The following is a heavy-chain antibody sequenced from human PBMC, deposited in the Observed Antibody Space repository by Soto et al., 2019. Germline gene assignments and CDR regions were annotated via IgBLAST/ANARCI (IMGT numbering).Heavy chain of an antibody. Sequence: GASVTVSCKACGGTFSSYAISWVRQAPGQGREWMGGIIPIFGKANSAQKFQGRVTITADESTSTAYMELSSLRSEDTAVYYCARGFGQYDILTGPHRRRFGMDVWGQGTTVTVSS. CDR1: GGTFSSYA. CDR2: IIPIFGKA. V-gene: IGHV1-69*13. CDR3: ARGFGQYDILTGPHRRRFGMDV. J-gene: IGHJ6*02. D-gene: IGHD3-9*01.